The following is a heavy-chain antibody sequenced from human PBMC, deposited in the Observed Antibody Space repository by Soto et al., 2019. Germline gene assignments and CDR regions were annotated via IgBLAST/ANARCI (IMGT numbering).Heavy chain of an antibody. Sequence: QVQLVESGGGVVQPGTSLRLSCVGSGFTFRSYVIHWVRQAPGKGLEWVALTSYDGSNNFYGDSVKGRFTISRHNSRNTVELQMDSLTFEETALYYCARWGTTGGLDVWGQGNLVSVSS. V-gene: IGHV3-33*05. CDR1: GFTFRSYV. CDR3: ARWGTTGGLDV. J-gene: IGHJ4*02. D-gene: IGHD3-16*01. CDR2: TSYDGSNN.